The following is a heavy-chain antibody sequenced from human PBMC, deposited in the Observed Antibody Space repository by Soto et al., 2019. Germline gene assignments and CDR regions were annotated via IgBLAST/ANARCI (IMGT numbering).Heavy chain of an antibody. J-gene: IGHJ4*02. D-gene: IGHD1-26*01. CDR1: GGSISSGGYY. Sequence: QVQLQESGPGLVKPSQTLSLTCTVSGGSISSGGYYWSWIRQHPGKGLEWIGYIYYSGSTYYNPSLKSRVTISVATSKNQFSLKLSSVTAADTAVYYCAGGYIVGGTPFDYWGQGTLVTVSS. CDR3: AGGYIVGGTPFDY. CDR2: IYYSGST. V-gene: IGHV4-31*03.